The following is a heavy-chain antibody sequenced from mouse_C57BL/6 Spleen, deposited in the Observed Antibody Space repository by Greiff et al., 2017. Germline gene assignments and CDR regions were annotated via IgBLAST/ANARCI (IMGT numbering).Heavy chain of an antibody. D-gene: IGHD3-2*02. V-gene: IGHV7-3*01. CDR1: GFTFTDYY. Sequence: VQLKQSGGGLVQPGGSLSLSCAASGFTFTDYYMSWVRQPPGKALEWLGFIRNKANGYTTEYSASVKGRFTISRDNSQSILYLQMNALRAEDSATYYCARSSSGPYYYAMDYWGQGTSVTVSS. J-gene: IGHJ4*01. CDR3: ARSSSGPYYYAMDY. CDR2: IRNKANGYTT.